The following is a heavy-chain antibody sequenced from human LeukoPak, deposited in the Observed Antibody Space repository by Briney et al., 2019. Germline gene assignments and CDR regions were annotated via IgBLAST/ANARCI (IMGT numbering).Heavy chain of an antibody. J-gene: IGHJ4*02. CDR2: INSDGRST. V-gene: IGHV3-74*01. CDR1: GFTFSRYW. D-gene: IGHD3-9*01. CDR3: VRGADTGYSSDS. Sequence: GGSLRLSCVASGFTFSRYWMHWVRQAPGKGLVWVSRINSDGRSTNYADSVKGRFSISRDNAENTLYLQMNSLRVEDTAVYYCVRGADTGYSSDSWGQGTLITVSS.